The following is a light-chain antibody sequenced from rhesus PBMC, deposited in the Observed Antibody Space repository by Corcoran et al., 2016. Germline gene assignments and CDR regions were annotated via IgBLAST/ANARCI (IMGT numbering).Light chain of an antibody. V-gene: IGKV1-28*03. CDR1: QGISSY. CDR2: DAS. CDR3: LQHSSYPLT. J-gene: IGKJ4*01. Sequence: DIQMTQSPSSLSASVGDTVTITCRASQGISSYLNWFQPKPGKAPKILIYDASSLESGVPFRFSGSGSGTDFTLTISSLQPEDFAAYYCLQHSSYPLTFGGGTKVEIK.